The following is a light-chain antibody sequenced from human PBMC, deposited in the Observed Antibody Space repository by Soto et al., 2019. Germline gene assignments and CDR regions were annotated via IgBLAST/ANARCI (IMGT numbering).Light chain of an antibody. CDR3: QQRSNWPIT. Sequence: EIVLTQSPATLSLSPGERATLSCRASQSISRYLDWYQQKRGQAPRLLIYDASKMATGIPARFSGSGSGTDFTHTISSLEPEDFAVYYCQQRSNWPITFGQGKRLEIK. V-gene: IGKV3-11*01. CDR1: QSISRY. CDR2: DAS. J-gene: IGKJ5*01.